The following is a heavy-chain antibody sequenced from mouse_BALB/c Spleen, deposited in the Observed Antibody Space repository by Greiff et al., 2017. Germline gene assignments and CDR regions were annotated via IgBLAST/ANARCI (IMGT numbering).Heavy chain of an antibody. J-gene: IGHJ4*01. CDR3: VRDFMDY. Sequence: EVKLVESGGGLVQPKGSLKLSCAASGFTFNTYAMNWVRQASGKGLEWVARIRSKSNNYATYYADSVKDSFTISRDDSQSMLYLQMNNLKTEDTAMYYCVRDFMDYWGQGTSVTVSS. CDR1: GFTFNTYA. CDR2: IRSKSNNYAT. V-gene: IGHV10-1*02.